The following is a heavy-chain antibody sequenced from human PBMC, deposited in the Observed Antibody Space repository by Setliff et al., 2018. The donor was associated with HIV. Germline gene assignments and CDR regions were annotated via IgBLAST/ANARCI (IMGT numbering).Heavy chain of an antibody. Sequence: SETLSLTCSVSGGSISNFYWSWIRQPPGKGLEWVGHIYSTGGTNYNPSLKSRVTLSADTSKNQLSLSLTSEDTAVYYCVRGMTSYDSSGYSIPYYFDYWGQGTLVTVSS. CDR3: VRGMTSYDSSGYSIPYYFDY. D-gene: IGHD3-22*01. CDR2: IYSTGGT. J-gene: IGHJ4*02. V-gene: IGHV4-59*13. CDR1: GGSISNFY.